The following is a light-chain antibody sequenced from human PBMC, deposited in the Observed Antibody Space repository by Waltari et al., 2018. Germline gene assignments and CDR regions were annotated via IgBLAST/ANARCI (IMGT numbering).Light chain of an antibody. Sequence: SSELTQDPAVSVALGQTVTITCQGDSLRRYSASWYQQRPGQAPILVLYGQDNRTSGIPDRFSGSTSGDTATLTITGAQAEDEADYYCLSRDSSSTRLFGGGTRLTV. CDR2: GQD. CDR3: LSRDSSSTRL. J-gene: IGLJ3*02. CDR1: SLRRYS. V-gene: IGLV3-19*01.